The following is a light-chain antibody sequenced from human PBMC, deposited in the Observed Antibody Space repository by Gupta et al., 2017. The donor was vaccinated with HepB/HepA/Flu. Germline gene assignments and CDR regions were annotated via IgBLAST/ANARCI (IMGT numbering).Light chain of an antibody. V-gene: IGKV1-39*01. Sequence: DIQMTQSPSFRSASVGDRVTITCRASQSISPYLNWYQQKAGKAPKPLIYSAVKLQSGVPSRFSGIGSGSDFTLTITALQLEVFATYYCHQIYSIPCSFGQGTKLE. CDR3: HQIYSIPCS. CDR2: SAV. J-gene: IGKJ2*04. CDR1: QSISPY.